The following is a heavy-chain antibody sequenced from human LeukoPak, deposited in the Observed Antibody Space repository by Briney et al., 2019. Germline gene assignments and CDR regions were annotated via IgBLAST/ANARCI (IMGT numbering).Heavy chain of an antibody. CDR3: ARDRDGFDY. D-gene: IGHD3-10*01. Sequence: SETLSLTCAVYGGSFSGYYWSWIRQPPGKGLEWIGEINHSGSTNYNPSLKSRVTISVDTSKNQFSLKLSSVTAADTAVYYCARDRDGFDYWGQGTLVTVSS. J-gene: IGHJ4*02. CDR1: GGSFSGYY. V-gene: IGHV4-34*01. CDR2: INHSGST.